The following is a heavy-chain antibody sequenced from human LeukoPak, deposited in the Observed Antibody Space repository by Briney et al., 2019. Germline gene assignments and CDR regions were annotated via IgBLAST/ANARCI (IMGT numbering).Heavy chain of an antibody. J-gene: IGHJ4*02. CDR2: IYYSGST. CDR1: GGSISSYY. Sequence: SETLSLTCTVSGGSISSYYWSWIRQPPGKGLEWIGYIYYSGSTNYNPSLKSRVTISVDTSKNQFSLKLSSVTAADTAVYYRARGILPAPGPYSSSWYGEDPFDYWGQGTLVTVSS. D-gene: IGHD6-13*01. V-gene: IGHV4-59*08. CDR3: ARGILPAPGPYSSSWYGEDPFDY.